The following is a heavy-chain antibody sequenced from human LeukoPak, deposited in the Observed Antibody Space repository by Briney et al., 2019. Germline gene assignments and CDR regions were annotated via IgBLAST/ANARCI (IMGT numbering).Heavy chain of an antibody. CDR2: ISGSGGST. CDR3: AKVLDPNYYGSGSFDY. V-gene: IGHV3-23*01. J-gene: IGHJ4*02. CDR1: GFTFSSYA. Sequence: PGGSLRLSCAASGFTFSSYAMSWVRQAPGKGLEWVSAISGSGGSTYYADSVKGRFTISRDNSKNTLYLQMNSLRAEDTAVYYCAKVLDPNYYGSGSFDYWGQGTLVTVSS. D-gene: IGHD3-10*01.